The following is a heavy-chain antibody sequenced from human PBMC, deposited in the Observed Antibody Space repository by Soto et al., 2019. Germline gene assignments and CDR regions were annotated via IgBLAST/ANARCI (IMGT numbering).Heavy chain of an antibody. CDR3: ARLRFILTERDFDS. Sequence: EVQLVESGGGLVQPGGFLRLSCEASGFTFTSYWMSWVRQVPGKGLEWVANIKQDGTSKYYADSVKGRFTVSRDNAKSSVHLQMDSLRDDDTAVYRCARLRFILTERDFDSWGQGTLVTVSS. J-gene: IGHJ4*02. CDR2: IKQDGTSK. V-gene: IGHV3-7*05. D-gene: IGHD3-16*01. CDR1: GFTFTSYW.